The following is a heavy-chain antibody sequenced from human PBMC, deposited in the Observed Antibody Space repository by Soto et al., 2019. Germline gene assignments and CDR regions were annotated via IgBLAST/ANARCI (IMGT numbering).Heavy chain of an antibody. Sequence: QVQLVESGGGVVQPGRSLRLSCAASGFTFSRYSMHWVRQAPGKGLEWVAAISYDEANESYADSVKGRFTXSRDISKXXXXXXXXXXXXXXXAVYFCSXAPFDSSGYFAYWGQGTLVTVSS. V-gene: IGHV3-30-3*01. CDR1: GFTFSRYS. CDR3: SXAPFDSSGYFAY. J-gene: IGHJ4*02. D-gene: IGHD3-22*01. CDR2: ISYDEANE.